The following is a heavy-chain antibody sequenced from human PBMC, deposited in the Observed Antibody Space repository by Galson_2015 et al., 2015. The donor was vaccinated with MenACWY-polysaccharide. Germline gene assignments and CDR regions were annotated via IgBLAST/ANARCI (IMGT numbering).Heavy chain of an antibody. CDR2: IFSEDEN. D-gene: IGHD5-18*01. CDR3: ARGWIQLWDDAFDI. J-gene: IGHJ3*02. CDR1: GFSLHNARMG. V-gene: IGHV2-26*01. Sequence: PAMVTPTPTLTLPCTVSGFSLHNARMGVSWIRQPPGKALEWLAPIFSEDENAHSTSLKSRLTISKDTSKSQVVLTMAYMDTVDPATYDCARGWIQLWDDAFDIWGQGTMVTVSS.